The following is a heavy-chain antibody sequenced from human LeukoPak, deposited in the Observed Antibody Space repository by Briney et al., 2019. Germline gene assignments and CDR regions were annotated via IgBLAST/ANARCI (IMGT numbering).Heavy chain of an antibody. CDR1: GGSISHYY. D-gene: IGHD4/OR15-4a*01. CDR2: IYYTGTT. J-gene: IGHJ6*02. Sequence: SETLSLTCTVSGGSISHYYWSWIRQPPGKGPEWIGYIYYTGTTNYNPSLKSRVTISVVTSKNQFSLKLNSVTAADTAVYYCAREDPQTKVPEGMDVWGQGTTVTVSS. CDR3: AREDPQTKVPEGMDV. V-gene: IGHV4-59*01.